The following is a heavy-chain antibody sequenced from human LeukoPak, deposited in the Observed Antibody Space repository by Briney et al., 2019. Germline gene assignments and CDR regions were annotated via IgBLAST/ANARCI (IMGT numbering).Heavy chain of an antibody. D-gene: IGHD2-15*01. V-gene: IGHV3-7*01. Sequence: GGSLRLSCAASGFTFSSYWMSWVRQAPGKGLEWVANIKQDGSEKYYVDSVKGRFTISRDNAKNSLYLQMNSLRAEDTAVYYCAREWTRCGSPRKFCFGGYYGMDVWGQGTTVTVSS. CDR1: GFTFSSYW. CDR2: IKQDGSEK. CDR3: AREWTRCGSPRKFCFGGYYGMDV. J-gene: IGHJ6*02.